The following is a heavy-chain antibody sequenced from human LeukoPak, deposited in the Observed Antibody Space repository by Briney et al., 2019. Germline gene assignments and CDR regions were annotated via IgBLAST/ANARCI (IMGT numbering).Heavy chain of an antibody. J-gene: IGHJ5*02. V-gene: IGHV4-59*01. CDR2: IYYSGSA. D-gene: IGHD2-21*01. CDR1: GDSIRTYH. Sequence: KTSETLSLTCTVSGDSIRTYHCHVVRQPPGKGLEWIGYIYYSGSANYNPSLKSRVTISLDTSKSQSSLKLSSVTAADTAVYYCARDQGYAYGGGYYLYHWRRGTLVTVSA. CDR3: ARDQGYAYGGGYYLYH.